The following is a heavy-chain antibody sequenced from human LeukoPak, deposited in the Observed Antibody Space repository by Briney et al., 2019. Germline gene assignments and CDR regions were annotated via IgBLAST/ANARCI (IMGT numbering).Heavy chain of an antibody. CDR2: ISSSSSTI. CDR3: ARDKTPGFGVVPAAFDY. Sequence: GGSLRLSCAASGFTFSDYYMTWVRQAPGKGLEWVSYISSSSSTIYYADSVKGRFTISRDNAKNSLYLQMNSLRDEDTAVYYCARDKTPGFGVVPAAFDYWGQGTLVTVSS. CDR1: GFTFSDYY. V-gene: IGHV3-11*04. D-gene: IGHD2-2*01. J-gene: IGHJ4*02.